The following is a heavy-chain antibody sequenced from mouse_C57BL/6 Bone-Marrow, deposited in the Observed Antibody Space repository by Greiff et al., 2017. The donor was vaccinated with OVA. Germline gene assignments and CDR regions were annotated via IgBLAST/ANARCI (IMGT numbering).Heavy chain of an antibody. D-gene: IGHD1-1*01. V-gene: IGHV1-82*01. Sequence: VQLQQSGPELVKPGASVKISCKASGYAFSSSWLNWVKQRPGKGLEWIGRIYPGDGDTNYNEKFKGKATLTADKSSSTAYMQLSSLTTEDSAVYFCSNGTCTNSAMDYWGQGTSVTVSS. J-gene: IGHJ4*01. CDR3: SNGTCTNSAMDY. CDR2: IYPGDGDT. CDR1: GYAFSSSW.